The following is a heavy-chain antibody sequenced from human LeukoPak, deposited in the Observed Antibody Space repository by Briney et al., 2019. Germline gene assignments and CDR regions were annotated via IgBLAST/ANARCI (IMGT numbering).Heavy chain of an antibody. D-gene: IGHD1-7*01. J-gene: IGHJ4*02. CDR2: INAYNGDT. CDR3: ARGGSNWNYRYYFDY. Sequence: ASVKVSCKASNYTFTSYGISWVRQAPGQGLEWMAWINAYNGDTNYAQKFQGRVTLTTDTSTSTAYMELRSLRSDDTAVYYCARGGSNWNYRYYFDYWGQGTLVTVSS. CDR1: NYTFTSYG. V-gene: IGHV1-18*01.